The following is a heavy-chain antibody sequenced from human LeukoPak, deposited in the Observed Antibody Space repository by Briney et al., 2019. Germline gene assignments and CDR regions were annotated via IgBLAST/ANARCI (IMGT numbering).Heavy chain of an antibody. J-gene: IGHJ2*01. CDR1: GFTFSSYN. Sequence: PGGSLRLSCAASGFTFSSYNMNWVRQAPGKGLEWVSFISNSSSYIYYADSVKGRFTISRDNAKNSLYLQMNSLRAEDTAVYYCAKDGGWMDPSVLYWYFDLWGRGTLVTVSS. CDR2: ISNSSSYI. D-gene: IGHD3-16*01. CDR3: AKDGGWMDPSVLYWYFDL. V-gene: IGHV3-21*01.